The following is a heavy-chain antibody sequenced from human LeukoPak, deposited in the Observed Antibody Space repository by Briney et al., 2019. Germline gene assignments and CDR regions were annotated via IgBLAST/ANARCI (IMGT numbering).Heavy chain of an antibody. CDR1: GDSVSSNSAA. CDR2: AYYRSKWYK. Sequence: SQTLSLTCAISGDSVSSNSAAWNWIRQSPSRGLEWLGRAYYRSKWYKDYAESVKSRVTINTDTSKNQFSLQLNSVTPEDTAVYYCARDGHAPQSPYYFGYWAREPWSPSPQ. J-gene: IGHJ4*02. V-gene: IGHV6-1*01. CDR3: ARDGHAPQSPYYFGY.